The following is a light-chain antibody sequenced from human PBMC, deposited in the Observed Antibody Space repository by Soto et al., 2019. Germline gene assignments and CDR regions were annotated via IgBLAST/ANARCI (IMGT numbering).Light chain of an antibody. CDR3: MQSLQTPRT. J-gene: IGKJ1*01. V-gene: IGKV2-28*01. CDR2: VAS. Sequence: DIVMTQSPLSLPVTPGEPASISCRSSQSLLHTDGYNYLDWFLQKPGQSPQLLIYVASNRASGVPDRFSGSGSGTDFTLKISRVEAEDVAIYYCMQSLQTPRTLGQGTKVDI. CDR1: QSLLHTDGYNY.